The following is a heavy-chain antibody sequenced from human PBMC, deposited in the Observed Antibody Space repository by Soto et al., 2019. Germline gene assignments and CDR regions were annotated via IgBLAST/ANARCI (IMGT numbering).Heavy chain of an antibody. CDR1: GGTFSSYA. V-gene: IGHV1-69*01. CDR3: ARDEMDLLGYYGMDV. D-gene: IGHD5-12*01. CDR2: IIPIFGTA. J-gene: IGHJ6*02. Sequence: QVQLVQSGAEVKKPGSSVKVSCKASGGTFSSYAISWVRQAPGQGLEWMGGIIPIFGTAHYAQKFQGIVTITADESTSTAYMELSSVRCEHTAVYYCARDEMDLLGYYGMDVWGQGTTVTGSS.